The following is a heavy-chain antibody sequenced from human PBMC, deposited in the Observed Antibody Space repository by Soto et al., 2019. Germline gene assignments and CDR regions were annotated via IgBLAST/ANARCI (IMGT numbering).Heavy chain of an antibody. Sequence: SETLSLTCAVSGYSISSGYYWGWVRQPPGKGLEWIGSIYHSGSTYYNPSLKSRVTISVDTSKNQFSLKLSSVTAADTAVYYCARARYYSNYYGMDVWGQGTTVTVSS. CDR3: ARARYYSNYYGMDV. CDR1: GYSISSGYY. J-gene: IGHJ6*02. CDR2: IYHSGST. V-gene: IGHV4-38-2*01.